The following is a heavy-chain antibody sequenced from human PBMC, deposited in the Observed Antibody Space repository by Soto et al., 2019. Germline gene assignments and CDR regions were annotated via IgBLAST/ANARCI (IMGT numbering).Heavy chain of an antibody. D-gene: IGHD3-3*01. CDR2: IIPIFGTA. V-gene: IGHV1-69*13. J-gene: IGHJ6*02. Sequence: ASVKVSCKASVGTFSSYAISWVRQAHGQGLEWMGGIIPIFGTANYAQKFQGRVTITADESTSTAYMELSSLRSEDTAVYYCASATIFGVVDIFYYYYGMDVWGQGTTVTVSS. CDR1: VGTFSSYA. CDR3: ASATIFGVVDIFYYYYGMDV.